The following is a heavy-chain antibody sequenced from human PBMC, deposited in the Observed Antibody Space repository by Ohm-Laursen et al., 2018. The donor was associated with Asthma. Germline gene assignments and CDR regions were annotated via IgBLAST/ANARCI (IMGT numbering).Heavy chain of an antibody. CDR2: ISGST. CDR3: AGYYYDSNGYLPFDY. D-gene: IGHD3-22*01. CDR1: GYTFSRYS. Sequence: GSLRLSCSASGYTFSRYSIHWVRQVPGKGLEWVSGISGSTYYADSVKGRFTISRDNSKNTLYLQMNSLRAEDTAVYYCAGYYYDSNGYLPFDYWGQGTLVTVSS. V-gene: IGHV3-23*01. J-gene: IGHJ4*02.